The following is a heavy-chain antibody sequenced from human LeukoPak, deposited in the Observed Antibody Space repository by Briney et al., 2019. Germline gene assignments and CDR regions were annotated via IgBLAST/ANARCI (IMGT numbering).Heavy chain of an antibody. J-gene: IGHJ3*02. CDR2: IYPGDSDA. D-gene: IGHD2/OR15-2a*01. Sequence: GESLTISCTASGYSFTNYWIAWVRQVPGAGLEWMGTIYPGDSDARYSPAFQGQFTLSVDRSTTTAYLQWPSLKASDTAMYYCARPYSTGIRDAYDMWGQGTMVIVSS. CDR3: ARPYSTGIRDAYDM. V-gene: IGHV5-51*01. CDR1: GYSFTNYW.